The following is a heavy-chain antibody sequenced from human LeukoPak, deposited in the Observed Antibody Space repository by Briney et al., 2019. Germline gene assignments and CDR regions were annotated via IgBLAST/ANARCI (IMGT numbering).Heavy chain of an antibody. Sequence: SETLSLTCTVSGGSISSYYWSWIRQPPGKGLEWIGYIYCSGSTNYNPSLKSRVTISVDTSKNQFSLKLSSVTAADTAVYYCARLIRDSFDPWGQGTLVTVSS. D-gene: IGHD3-22*01. V-gene: IGHV4-59*12. CDR2: IYCSGST. CDR1: GGSISSYY. J-gene: IGHJ5*02. CDR3: ARLIRDSFDP.